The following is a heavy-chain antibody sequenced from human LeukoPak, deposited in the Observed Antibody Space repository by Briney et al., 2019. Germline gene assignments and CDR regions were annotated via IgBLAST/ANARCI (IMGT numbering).Heavy chain of an antibody. V-gene: IGHV4-61*08. CDR1: GGSISSGGYY. D-gene: IGHD3-22*01. CDR3: ARAPGSGYYSYWYFDL. Sequence: SSETLSLTCTVSGGSISSGGYYWSWIRQHPGKGLEWIGYIYYSGSTNHNPSLKSRVTISVDTSKNQFSLKLRSVTSADTAVYYCARAPGSGYYSYWYFDLWGRGTLVTVSS. J-gene: IGHJ2*01. CDR2: IYYSGST.